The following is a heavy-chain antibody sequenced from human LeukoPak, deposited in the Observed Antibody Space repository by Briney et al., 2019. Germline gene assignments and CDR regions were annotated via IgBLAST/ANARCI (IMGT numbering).Heavy chain of an antibody. J-gene: IGHJ4*02. Sequence: GGSLRLSCPASGFTFSSYAMSWVRQAPGKGPEWVSTVSNSGASTYYADSVKGRFTISRDNSKNTLYLQIYSLRAEDTAVYYCAKDGSRGGLDYWGQGTLVTVSS. D-gene: IGHD3-10*01. V-gene: IGHV3-23*01. CDR3: AKDGSRGGLDY. CDR1: GFTFSSYA. CDR2: VSNSGAST.